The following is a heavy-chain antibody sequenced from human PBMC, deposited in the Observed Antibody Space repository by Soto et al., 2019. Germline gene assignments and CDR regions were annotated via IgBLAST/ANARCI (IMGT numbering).Heavy chain of an antibody. D-gene: IGHD3-22*01. CDR2: IYYSGST. CDR3: ARDLTPNVRSGYYFDY. CDR1: GGSVSSGSYY. Sequence: SETLSLTCTASGGSVSSGSYYWSWIRQPRGKGLEWIGYIYYSGSTNYTPSLKSRVTISVDTSKNQFSLKLSSVTAADTAVYYCARDLTPNVRSGYYFDYWARRTLFAVSS. V-gene: IGHV4-61*01. J-gene: IGHJ4*02.